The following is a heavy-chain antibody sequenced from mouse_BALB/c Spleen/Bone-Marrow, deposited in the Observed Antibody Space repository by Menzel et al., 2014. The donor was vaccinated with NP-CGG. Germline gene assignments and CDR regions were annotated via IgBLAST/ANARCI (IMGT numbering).Heavy chain of an antibody. V-gene: IGHV1S22*01. CDR1: GYTFTSYW. D-gene: IGHD1-2*01. CDR2: ILPGSGSP. CDR3: TRERHYYGYVGAMNY. Sequence: LQQSGSELVRPGASVKLSCKASGYTFTSYWMHWVKQRHGHGLDWVGNILPGSGSPNYDEKFKSKGPLTVDTSSSTAYMHHSRLTSEDSAVYYCTRERHYYGYVGAMNYWGQGTSVTVSS. J-gene: IGHJ4*01.